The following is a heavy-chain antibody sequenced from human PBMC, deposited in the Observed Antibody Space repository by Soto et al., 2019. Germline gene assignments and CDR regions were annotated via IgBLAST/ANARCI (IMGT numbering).Heavy chain of an antibody. CDR2: MNPGSGDT. CDR3: ARMATFGSLNWFDP. CDR1: GYSFANND. J-gene: IGHJ5*02. V-gene: IGHV1-8*01. D-gene: IGHD3-16*01. Sequence: ASVKVSCKASGYSFANNDVTWVRQATGQGLEWMGWMNPGSGDTGYAQKFQGRVTMTRDISIATAYMELSSLRSDDTAIYYCARMATFGSLNWFDPWGQGTLVTVSS.